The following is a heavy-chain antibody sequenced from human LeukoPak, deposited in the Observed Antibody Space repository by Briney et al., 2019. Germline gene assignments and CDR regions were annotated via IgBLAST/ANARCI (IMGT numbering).Heavy chain of an antibody. J-gene: IGHJ4*02. CDR2: ISGSGGST. V-gene: IGHV3-23*01. CDR1: GFTFNSYP. Sequence: PGGSLRLSCADSGFTFNSYPLSGVRQAPGKGLEWVSAISGSGGSTYYADSVKGRFTISRDNSKNTLYLQMNSLRAEDTAVYYCAKVGDWAVTSQFDYWRQGTLVTVSS. CDR3: AKVGDWAVTSQFDY. D-gene: IGHD2-2*01.